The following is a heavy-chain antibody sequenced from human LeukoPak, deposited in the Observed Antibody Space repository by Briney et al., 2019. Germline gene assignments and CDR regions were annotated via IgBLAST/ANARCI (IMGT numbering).Heavy chain of an antibody. V-gene: IGHV1-2*02. CDR1: GYTFTGYY. CDR3: ARDLGPTAPPHYYYYYYMDV. Sequence: ASVKVSCKASGYTFTGYYMHWVRQAPGQGLEWMGWINPNSGGTNYAQKFQGRVTMTRDTSISTAYMELSRLRSDDTAVYYCARDLGPTAPPHYYYYYYMDVWGKGTTVTVSS. D-gene: IGHD1-1*01. CDR2: INPNSGGT. J-gene: IGHJ6*03.